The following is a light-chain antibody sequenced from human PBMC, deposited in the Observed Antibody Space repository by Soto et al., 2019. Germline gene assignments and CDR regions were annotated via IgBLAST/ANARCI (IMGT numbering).Light chain of an antibody. V-gene: IGKV3-15*01. CDR2: GAS. CDR3: QQYRSWPRT. J-gene: IGKJ1*01. Sequence: EIVLTQSPATLSVSPGERVTLSCRASQSVDINLAWYQQKPGQAPRLLIYGASTRATDMSGTFSGRGSGTEFTLTISNLRPEDFADYYCQQYRSWPRTFGQGTKVDIK. CDR1: QSVDIN.